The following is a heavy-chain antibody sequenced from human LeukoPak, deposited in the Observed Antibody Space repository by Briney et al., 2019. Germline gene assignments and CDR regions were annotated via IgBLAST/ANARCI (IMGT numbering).Heavy chain of an antibody. J-gene: IGHJ4*02. D-gene: IGHD1-1*01. CDR2: IYSGGST. CDR1: GFTVSSNY. CDR3: AKNTNWNRRFDY. V-gene: IGHV3-53*01. Sequence: AGGSLRLSCAASGFTVSSNYMSWVRQAPGKGLEWFSVIYSGGSTYYADSVKGRFTISRDNSKNTLYLQMNSLRAEDTAVYYCAKNTNWNRRFDYWGQGTLVTVSS.